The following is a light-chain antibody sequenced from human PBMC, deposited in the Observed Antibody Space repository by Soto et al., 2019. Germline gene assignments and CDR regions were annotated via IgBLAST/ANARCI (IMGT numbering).Light chain of an antibody. CDR2: DAS. V-gene: IGKV3-11*01. Sequence: EIMLKQSPATLSLAPGEGATLSCRASQSVNGLLGWYQQKPGQAPRLLISDASKRATGIPARFSGSGFETDFTLTISSLEPEDFAVYYCQQRISWPLTFGGGTKVDIK. J-gene: IGKJ4*01. CDR1: QSVNGL. CDR3: QQRISWPLT.